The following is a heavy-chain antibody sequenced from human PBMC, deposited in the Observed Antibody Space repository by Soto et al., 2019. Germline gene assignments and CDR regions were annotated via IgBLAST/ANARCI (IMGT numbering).Heavy chain of an antibody. CDR1: GHRFTTYW. CDR3: ASPTMTSTSFYYAMDV. J-gene: IGHJ6*02. CDR2: INPTDSET. Sequence: GESLKISCKTSGHRFTTYWISWVRQMPGKGLEYMGKINPTDSETNYSPSFEGHVTFSVDRSTSTAYVRWNSLKASDTAMYYCASPTMTSTSFYYAMDVWGQGTTVTVSS. V-gene: IGHV5-10-1*01. D-gene: IGHD4-17*01.